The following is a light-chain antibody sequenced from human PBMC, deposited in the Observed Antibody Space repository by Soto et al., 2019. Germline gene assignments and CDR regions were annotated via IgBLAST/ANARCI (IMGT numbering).Light chain of an antibody. CDR3: VLYMGSGVWV. Sequence: QAVVTQEPSFSVSPGRTVTLTCGLSSGSVSTSSYPSWYQQTPGQAPRTLIYSTNTRSSGVPDRVSGSILGNKAALTITGAQADDESDYYCVLYMGSGVWVFGGGTKLTVL. J-gene: IGLJ3*02. V-gene: IGLV8-61*01. CDR2: STN. CDR1: SGSVSTSSY.